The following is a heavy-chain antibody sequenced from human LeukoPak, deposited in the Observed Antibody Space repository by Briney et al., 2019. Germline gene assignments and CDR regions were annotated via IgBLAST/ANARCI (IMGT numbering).Heavy chain of an antibody. CDR2: TYYRSKRYN. D-gene: IGHD2-21*02. J-gene: IGHJ6*02. V-gene: IGHV6-1*01. CDR3: ARGKSMVVTATTNYGMDV. CDR1: GDSVFSNSS. Sequence: SQTLSLTCAISGDSVFSNSSWNWIRQSPSRGLEWLGRTYYRSKRYNDYVVSVKSRININPDTSKNQFSLKLSSVTAADTAVYYCARGKSMVVTATTNYGMDVWGQGTTVTVSS.